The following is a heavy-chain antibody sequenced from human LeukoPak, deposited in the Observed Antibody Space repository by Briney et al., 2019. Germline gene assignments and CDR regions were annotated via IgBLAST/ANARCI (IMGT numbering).Heavy chain of an antibody. V-gene: IGHV3-7*01. CDR3: ARGWGRIAVAGGPGY. J-gene: IGHJ4*02. CDR1: GFTFSGFW. CDR2: IKYDGSDK. D-gene: IGHD6-19*01. Sequence: GGSLRLSCAASGFTFSGFWMSWVRQAPTKGLEWVANIKYDGSDKRYVDSVKGRFTVSRDNANNSLYLQMNSLRVEDTAVYYCARGWGRIAVAGGPGYWGQGALVTVSS.